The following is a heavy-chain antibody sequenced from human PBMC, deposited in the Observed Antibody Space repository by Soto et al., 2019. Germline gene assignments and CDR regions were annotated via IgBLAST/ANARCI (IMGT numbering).Heavy chain of an antibody. CDR1: GFTFSLYG. CDR3: AKSASNSYYGQIDL. J-gene: IGHJ5*02. D-gene: IGHD1-26*01. CDR2: ILSDGATT. V-gene: IGHV3-23*01. Sequence: EVQLLESGGTLVQSGGSLRLSCAATGFTFSLYGMSWVRQAPGKGLEWVSGILSDGATTLDAESVRGRFIISRDNVRNTLALQMTDVRVAETAVYYCAKSASNSYYGQIDLWGQGTLVTVS.